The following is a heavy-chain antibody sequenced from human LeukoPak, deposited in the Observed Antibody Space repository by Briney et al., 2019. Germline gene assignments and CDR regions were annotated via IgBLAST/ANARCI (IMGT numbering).Heavy chain of an antibody. V-gene: IGHV3-23*01. CDR1: GFTFSGFD. CDR2: ISGNRAHT. J-gene: IGHJ4*02. Sequence: QSGGSLSLLCAPSGFTFSGFDMTGVGQAPGKGLHGVSCISGNRAHTDYADFVKSRFTISRDNSKDTLYLQMNFLRLDDTAIYYCAKGQGTGSTSYFDYWGQGTLVTVSS. CDR3: AKGQGTGSTSYFDY. D-gene: IGHD3/OR15-3a*01.